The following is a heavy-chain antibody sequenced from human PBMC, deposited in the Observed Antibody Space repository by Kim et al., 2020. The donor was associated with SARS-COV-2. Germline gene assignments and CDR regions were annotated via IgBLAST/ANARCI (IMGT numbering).Heavy chain of an antibody. Sequence: YRGSTNYNPPLKSRVTISVDTSKNQFSLKLSSVTAADTAVYYCARDSGSYWGQGTLVTVSS. CDR3: ARDSGSY. D-gene: IGHD3-10*01. V-gene: IGHV4-59*01. CDR2: YRGST. J-gene: IGHJ4*02.